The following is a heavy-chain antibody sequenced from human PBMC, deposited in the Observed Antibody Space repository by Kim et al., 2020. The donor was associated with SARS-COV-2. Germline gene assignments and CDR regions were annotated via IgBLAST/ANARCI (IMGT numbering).Heavy chain of an antibody. Sequence: ASVKVSCKASGYTFTGYYMHWVRQAPGQGLEWMGRINPNSGGTNYAQKFQGRVTMTRDTSISTAYMELSRLRSDDTAVYYCARAPSVGYCSSTSCHADYFDYWGQGTLVTVSS. CDR3: ARAPSVGYCSSTSCHADYFDY. CDR1: GYTFTGYY. V-gene: IGHV1-2*06. CDR2: INPNSGGT. D-gene: IGHD2-2*01. J-gene: IGHJ4*02.